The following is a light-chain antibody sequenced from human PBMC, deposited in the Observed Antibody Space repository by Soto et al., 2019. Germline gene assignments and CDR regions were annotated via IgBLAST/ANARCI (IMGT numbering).Light chain of an antibody. CDR1: SSNIGAGYD. V-gene: IGLV1-40*01. Sequence: QSVLTQPPSVSGAPGQRVTISCTGSSSNIGAGYDVHWYQQLPGTAPNLLIYGNSNRPSGVPDRFSGSKSGTSASLAITGLQAEDEADYYCQSYDSSLSGWVFGGGTKLTGL. CDR2: GNS. J-gene: IGLJ3*02. CDR3: QSYDSSLSGWV.